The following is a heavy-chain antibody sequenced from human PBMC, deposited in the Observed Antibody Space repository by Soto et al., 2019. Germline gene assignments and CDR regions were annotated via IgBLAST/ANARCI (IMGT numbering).Heavy chain of an antibody. V-gene: IGHV1-3*01. CDR2: INAGNGNT. Sequence: ASVTVSCKASGYTFTSYAMHWVRQAPGQRLEWMGWINAGNGNTKYSQKFQGRVTITRDTSASTAYMELSSLRSEDTAVYYCARSLGMWLYFDYWGQGTLVTVSS. J-gene: IGHJ4*02. CDR1: GYTFTSYA. CDR3: ARSLGMWLYFDY. D-gene: IGHD7-27*01.